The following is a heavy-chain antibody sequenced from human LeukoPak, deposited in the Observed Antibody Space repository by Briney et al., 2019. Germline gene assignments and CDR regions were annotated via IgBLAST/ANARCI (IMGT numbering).Heavy chain of an antibody. V-gene: IGHV1-69*05. CDR3: ARGGLIAARPGPIDY. Sequence: GASVTVSCKASGGTFSSYAISWVRQAPGQGLEWMGGIIPIFGTANYAQKFQGRVTITTDESTSTAYMELSSLRPEDTAVYYCARGGLIAARPGPIDYWGQGTLVTVSS. D-gene: IGHD6-6*01. J-gene: IGHJ4*02. CDR1: GGTFSSYA. CDR2: IIPIFGTA.